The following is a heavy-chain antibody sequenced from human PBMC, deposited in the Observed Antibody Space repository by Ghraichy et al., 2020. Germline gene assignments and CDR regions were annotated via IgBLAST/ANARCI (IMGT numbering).Heavy chain of an antibody. D-gene: IGHD3-22*01. J-gene: IGHJ4*02. Sequence: SETLSLTCTVSGGSISNYYWSWIRQPPGKGLEWIAYIYYTGSTNYNPSLKSRVTISVDTSKNQFSLKLSSVTAADTAVYYCARVPRDYDTSGYYHYGFDYWGQGTLVTVSS. CDR1: GGSISNYY. V-gene: IGHV4-59*01. CDR2: IYYTGST. CDR3: ARVPRDYDTSGYYHYGFDY.